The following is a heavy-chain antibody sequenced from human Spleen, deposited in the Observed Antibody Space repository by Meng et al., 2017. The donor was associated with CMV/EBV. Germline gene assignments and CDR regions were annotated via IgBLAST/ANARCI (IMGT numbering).Heavy chain of an antibody. CDR3: ARGLRRDGYNFNWFDP. Sequence: YGGSFSGYYWSWIRQPPGKGLEWMGEINHSGSTNYNPSLKSRVTISVDTSKNQFSLKLSSVTAADTAVYYCARGLRRDGYNFNWFDPWGQGTLVTVSS. V-gene: IGHV4-34*01. CDR2: INHSGST. D-gene: IGHD5-24*01. CDR1: GGSFSGYY. J-gene: IGHJ5*02.